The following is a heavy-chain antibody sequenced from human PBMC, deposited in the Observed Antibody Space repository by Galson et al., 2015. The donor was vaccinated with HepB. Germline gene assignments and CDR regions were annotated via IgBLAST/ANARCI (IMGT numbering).Heavy chain of an antibody. CDR2: ISQDGSEQ. V-gene: IGHV3-7*03. CDR1: GLIFRNYW. J-gene: IGHJ4*02. Sequence: SLRLSCAASGLIFRNYWMSWVRQAPGKGLEWVASISQDGSEQYYVDSVKGRFTISRDNAKNSLYLQMNSLTAEDTADYYCARDIVNYYSGSENFRDLYYFDYWGQGALVTVSS. D-gene: IGHD3-10*01. CDR3: ARDIVNYYSGSENFRDLYYFDY.